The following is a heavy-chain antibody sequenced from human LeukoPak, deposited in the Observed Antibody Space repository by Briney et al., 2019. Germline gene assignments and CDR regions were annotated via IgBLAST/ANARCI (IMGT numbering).Heavy chain of an antibody. CDR3: ARGRETVITFDI. CDR1: GGTFSSYA. Sequence: SVKVSCKASGGTFSSYAISWVRQAPGQGLEWMGGIIPILGTANYAQKFQGRVTITADESTSTAYMELSSLRSEDTAVYYCARGRETVITFDIWGQGTMVTVSS. D-gene: IGHD4-17*01. CDR2: IIPILGTA. J-gene: IGHJ3*02. V-gene: IGHV1-69*13.